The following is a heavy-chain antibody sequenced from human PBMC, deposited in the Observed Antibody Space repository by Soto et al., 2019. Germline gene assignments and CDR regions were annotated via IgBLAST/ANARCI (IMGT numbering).Heavy chain of an antibody. CDR2: VTSSSDRT. Sequence: GGSLRLSCAASGFTFSNFAMSWVRQAPGKGLEWVSSVTSSSDRTYYAASVKGRFTISRDNSKNTVFLQMNSLRGEDTAVYYCAEGGFYDGFDYWGQGTLVTVSS. V-gene: IGHV3-23*01. D-gene: IGHD5-12*01. CDR1: GFTFSNFA. J-gene: IGHJ4*02. CDR3: AEGGFYDGFDY.